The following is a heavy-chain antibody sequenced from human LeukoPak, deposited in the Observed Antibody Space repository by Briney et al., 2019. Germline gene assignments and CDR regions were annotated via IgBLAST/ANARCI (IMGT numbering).Heavy chain of an antibody. J-gene: IGHJ4*02. D-gene: IGHD6-13*01. CDR3: ARVLKYSSSWTGDFDY. CDR2: MNPNSGNT. Sequence: ASVKVSCKASGDTFTNYDINWVRQATGQGLEWMGWMNPNSGNTNYAQKFQGRVTMTRNTSISTAYMELSSLRSEDTAVYYCARVLKYSSSWTGDFDYWGPGTLVTVSS. V-gene: IGHV1-8*01. CDR1: GDTFTNYD.